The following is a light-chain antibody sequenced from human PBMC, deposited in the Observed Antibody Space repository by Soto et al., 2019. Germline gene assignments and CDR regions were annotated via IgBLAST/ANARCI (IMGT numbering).Light chain of an antibody. CDR3: QQRSNSPLT. CDR2: DAF. Sequence: EIVLTQSPATLSLSPGERATLSCRASQSVGSSLAWYQQRPGQAPRLLIYDAFIRATGIPARFSGSESGTDFTLTISSLEPEDCAVYYCQQRSNSPLTFGGGTRLENK. V-gene: IGKV3-11*01. J-gene: IGKJ5*01. CDR1: QSVGSS.